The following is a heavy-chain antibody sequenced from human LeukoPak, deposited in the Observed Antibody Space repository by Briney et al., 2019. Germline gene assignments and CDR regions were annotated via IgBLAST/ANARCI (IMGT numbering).Heavy chain of an antibody. Sequence: SQTLSLTCAISGDSFSGNSGVWNWIRQSPSRGLEWLGKTYYRYKWFNDSAVSVKSRITINPDTSKNQFSLHLNSVTPEDTAVYYCARSLWGGAFDVWGQGTMVAVSS. D-gene: IGHD3-16*01. CDR2: TYYRYKWFN. CDR3: ARSLWGGAFDV. J-gene: IGHJ3*01. CDR1: GDSFSGNSGV. V-gene: IGHV6-1*01.